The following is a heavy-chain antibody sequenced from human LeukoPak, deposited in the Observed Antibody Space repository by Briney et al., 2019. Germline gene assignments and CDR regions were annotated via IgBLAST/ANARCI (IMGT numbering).Heavy chain of an antibody. CDR3: ARETPMITFGGVFDY. D-gene: IGHD3-16*01. CDR2: IIPIFGTA. J-gene: IGHJ4*02. Sequence: SVKVSCKASGYTFTSYGISWVRQAPGQGLEWMGGIIPIFGTANYAQKFQGRVTITTDESTSTAYMELSSLRSEGTAVYYCARETPMITFGGVFDYWGQGTLVTVSS. V-gene: IGHV1-69*05. CDR1: GYTFTSYG.